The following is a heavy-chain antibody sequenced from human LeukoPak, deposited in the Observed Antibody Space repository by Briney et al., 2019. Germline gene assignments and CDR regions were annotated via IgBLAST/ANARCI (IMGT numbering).Heavy chain of an antibody. V-gene: IGHV4-59*01. Sequence: SKTLSLTCTVSGGSISSYYWSWIRQPPGKGLEWIGYIYSSGNTDYNPSLKSRVTISVDTSKSQFSLKLSSVTAADTAIYYCARDPSTFYFDYWGQGALVTVSS. CDR1: GGSISSYY. CDR2: IYSSGNT. J-gene: IGHJ4*02. CDR3: ARDPSTFYFDY.